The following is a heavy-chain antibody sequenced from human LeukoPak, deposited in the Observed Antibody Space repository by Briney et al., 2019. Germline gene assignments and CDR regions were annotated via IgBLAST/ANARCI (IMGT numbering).Heavy chain of an antibody. D-gene: IGHD3-10*01. Sequence: SETLSLTCTVSGGSISSSSYYWGWIRQPPGKGLEWIGSIYYSGSTYYNPSLKSRVTISVDTSKNQFSLKLYSVTAADTAVYYCATLYGSGSYYTFDPWGQGTLVTVSS. CDR1: GGSISSSSYY. V-gene: IGHV4-39*07. J-gene: IGHJ5*02. CDR2: IYYSGST. CDR3: ATLYGSGSYYTFDP.